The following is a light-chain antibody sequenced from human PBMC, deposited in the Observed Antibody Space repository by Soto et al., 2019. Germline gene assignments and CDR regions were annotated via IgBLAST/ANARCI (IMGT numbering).Light chain of an antibody. CDR2: AAS. CDR3: QQSYSTPPA. CDR1: QSISSY. J-gene: IGKJ1*01. V-gene: IGKV1-39*01. Sequence: DIQMTKSPSSLSASVGDRVTITCRASQSISSYLNWYKQKPGKDPKILIYAASSLQSGVPSRFSGSGSGTDFNLTISSLQPEDCATYYGQQSYSTPPAFGQGTKVAIK.